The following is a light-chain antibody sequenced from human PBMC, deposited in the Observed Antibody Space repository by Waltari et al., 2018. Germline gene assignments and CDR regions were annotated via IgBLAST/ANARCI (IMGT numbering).Light chain of an antibody. CDR2: DVS. V-gene: IGLV2-23*02. CDR3: CSYAGSSTWV. Sequence: QSALPQPAAGSGSPGPSVTLSCARTSTQVVCYNYASWYPQHPGKAPNLMMYDVSKRPSGVSNRFSGSKSGNTASLTISGLQAEDEADYYCCSYAGSSTWVFGGGTKLTVL. J-gene: IGLJ3*02. CDR1: STQVVCYNY.